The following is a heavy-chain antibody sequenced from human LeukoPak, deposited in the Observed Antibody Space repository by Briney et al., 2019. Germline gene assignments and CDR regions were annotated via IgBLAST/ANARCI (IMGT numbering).Heavy chain of an antibody. V-gene: IGHV3-23*01. D-gene: IGHD7-27*01. CDR2: ISGSGGST. CDR1: GFTFSSYA. Sequence: GGSLRLSCAASGFTFSSYAMSWVRQAPGKGLEWVSSISGSGGSTYYADSVKGRFTISRDNSKNTLYLQMNSLRAEDTAVYYCARVDLAGAPYYYYYYMDVWGKGTTVTISS. CDR3: ARVDLAGAPYYYYYYMDV. J-gene: IGHJ6*03.